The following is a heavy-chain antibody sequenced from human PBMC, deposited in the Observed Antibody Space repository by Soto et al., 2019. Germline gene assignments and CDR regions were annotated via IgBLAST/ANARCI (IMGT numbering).Heavy chain of an antibody. Sequence: LRLSYAASGFTFSSYAMIWGRQAPGEGLEWVSAISGSGGSTYYADSVKGRFTISRDNSKNTLYRQMNSLRAEDTAVYYCAKNQIALSGGRLGRYYYYGMDVRGQGTTVTVSS. CDR3: AKNQIALSGGRLGRYYYYGMDV. D-gene: IGHD3-16*02. CDR1: GFTFSSYA. CDR2: ISGSGGST. J-gene: IGHJ6*02. V-gene: IGHV3-23*01.